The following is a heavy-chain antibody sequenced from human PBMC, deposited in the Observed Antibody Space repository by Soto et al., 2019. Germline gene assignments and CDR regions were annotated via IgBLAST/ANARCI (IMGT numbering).Heavy chain of an antibody. J-gene: IGHJ5*02. CDR2: ISSSSSTI. V-gene: IGHV3-48*01. CDR1: GFTFSSYS. Sequence: EVQLVESGGGLGQPGGSLRLSCAASGFTFSSYSMYWVRQAPGTGLVWVSYISSSSSTIYYADSVKGRFTISRDNAKNSLYLQMNSLRAEDTAVYYCARHPERIAEIGWFDPWGQGTLVTVSS. D-gene: IGHD6-13*01. CDR3: ARHPERIAEIGWFDP.